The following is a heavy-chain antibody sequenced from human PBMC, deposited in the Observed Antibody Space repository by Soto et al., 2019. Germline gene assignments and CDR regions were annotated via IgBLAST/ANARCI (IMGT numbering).Heavy chain of an antibody. V-gene: IGHV1-8*01. J-gene: IGHJ4*02. CDR1: GYTFTSYD. Sequence: ASVKVSCKASGYTFTSYDINWVRQATGQGLEWMGWMNPNSGNTDYEQKFQGRVTKTSYNSLSKAYMELSSLRYEDTAVYYCARISIAARPDYWGQGTLVTVSS. D-gene: IGHD6-6*01. CDR2: MNPNSGNT. CDR3: ARISIAARPDY.